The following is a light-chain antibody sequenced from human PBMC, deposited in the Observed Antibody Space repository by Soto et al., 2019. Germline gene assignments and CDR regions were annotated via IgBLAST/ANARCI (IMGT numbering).Light chain of an antibody. V-gene: IGKV1-39*01. CDR2: AAS. CDR3: EQSFSPLWT. J-gene: IGKJ1*01. CDR1: QSISNY. Sequence: DIQMTQSPSSLSASVGDRVTITCRASQSISNYLNWYQQKPGKAPKLLIYAASSMQSGVPSRFGGSGSERDFTLTISSLQPDDCATYDCEQSFSPLWTFGQGTKVEV.